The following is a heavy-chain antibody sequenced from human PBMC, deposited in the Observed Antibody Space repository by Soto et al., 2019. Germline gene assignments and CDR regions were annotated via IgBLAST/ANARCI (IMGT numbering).Heavy chain of an antibody. D-gene: IGHD3-9*01. CDR3: AAAGDILTGYDAFDI. CDR2: INAGNGNT. CDR1: GYTFTSYA. V-gene: IGHV1-3*01. Sequence: GASVKVSCKASGYTFTSYAMHWVRQAPGQRLEWMGWINAGNGNTKYSQKFQGRVTITRDTSASTAYMELSSLRSEDTAVYYCAAAGDILTGYDAFDIWGQGTMVTVSS. J-gene: IGHJ3*02.